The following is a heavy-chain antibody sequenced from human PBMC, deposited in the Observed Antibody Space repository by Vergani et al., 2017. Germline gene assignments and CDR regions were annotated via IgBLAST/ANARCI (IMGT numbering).Heavy chain of an antibody. D-gene: IGHD3-3*01. V-gene: IGHV4-30-2*01. Sequence: QLQLQESGSGLVKPSQTLSLTCAVSGGSISSGGYSWSWIRQPPGKGLEWIGYIYHSGSTSYNPSLKRRVTISVERSKNQFSLKLSSATAADTAVYYCARASSSRITIFGVVIMEYTWFDPWGQGTLVTVSS. CDR3: ARASSSRITIFGVVIMEYTWFDP. CDR2: IYHSGST. J-gene: IGHJ5*02. CDR1: GGSISSGGYS.